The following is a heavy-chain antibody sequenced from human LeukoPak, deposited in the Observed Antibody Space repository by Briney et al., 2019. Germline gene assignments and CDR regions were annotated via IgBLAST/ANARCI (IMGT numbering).Heavy chain of an antibody. J-gene: IGHJ5*02. CDR2: IYYSGST. D-gene: IGHD1-1*01. CDR3: ARESNGNWFDP. CDR1: GGSISSYY. Sequence: SETLSLTYTVSGGSISSYYWNWIRQPPGKGLEWVGYIYYSGSTNYNPSLNSRVTISIDTSKNQFSLKLTSVTAADTAVYYCARESNGNWFDPWGQGNLVTVSS. V-gene: IGHV4-59*01.